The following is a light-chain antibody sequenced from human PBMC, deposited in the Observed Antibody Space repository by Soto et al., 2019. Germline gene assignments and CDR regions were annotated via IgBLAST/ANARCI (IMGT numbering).Light chain of an antibody. CDR1: SSDVGGYNY. J-gene: IGLJ2*01. Sequence: QAVVTQPPSASGSPGQSVTISCTGTSSDVGGYNYVSWYQQHPGKAPKLMIYEVSKRPSGVPGRFSGSKSGNTASLTISGLQPEDEADYYCCSYGGGYTPLLFGGGTQLTVL. V-gene: IGLV2-8*01. CDR2: EVS. CDR3: CSYGGGYTPLL.